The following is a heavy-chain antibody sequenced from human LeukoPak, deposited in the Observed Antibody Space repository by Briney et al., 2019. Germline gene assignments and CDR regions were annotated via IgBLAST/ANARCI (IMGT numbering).Heavy chain of an antibody. CDR3: AKWAPCTSTSCYSLHY. Sequence: GGSLRLSCAASGFTFSNSAMGWVRQAPGRGLEWVSDISGSSETTKYANSVKGRFTISRDNSKNTLYLQMNSLRAEDTPVYYCAKWAPCTSTSCYSLHYWGQGTLVTVSS. V-gene: IGHV3-23*01. D-gene: IGHD2-2*01. CDR1: GFTFSNSA. J-gene: IGHJ4*02. CDR2: ISGSSETT.